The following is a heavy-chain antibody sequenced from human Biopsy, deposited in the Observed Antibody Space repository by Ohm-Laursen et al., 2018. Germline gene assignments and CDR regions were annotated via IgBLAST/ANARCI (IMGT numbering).Heavy chain of an antibody. V-gene: IGHV4-59*07. CDR1: GGSMTGYE. CDR3: ARVEAGTYDALDI. J-gene: IGHJ3*02. Sequence: SDTLSLTCSVSGGSMTGYEWSWIRLAPGKGLEWIGYIYYSGGTKYNPSLASRVTFSVDMSKSQFSLKLYSVTAADTAVYYCARVEAGTYDALDIWGQGALVGVSA. CDR2: IYYSGGT. D-gene: IGHD1-26*01.